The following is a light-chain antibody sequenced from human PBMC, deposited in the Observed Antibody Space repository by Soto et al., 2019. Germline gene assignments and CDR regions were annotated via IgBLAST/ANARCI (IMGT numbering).Light chain of an antibody. CDR2: GAS. CDR3: QQYNNWPYT. J-gene: IGKJ2*01. CDR1: QSVSSN. Sequence: EIVMTQSPATLSVSPGERATLSCRASQSVSSNLAWYQQNPGQAPRLLIYGASTRATGIPARFSGSGSGTESTLTISSLQSEDFAVYYCQQYNNWPYTFGQGTKVDIK. V-gene: IGKV3-15*01.